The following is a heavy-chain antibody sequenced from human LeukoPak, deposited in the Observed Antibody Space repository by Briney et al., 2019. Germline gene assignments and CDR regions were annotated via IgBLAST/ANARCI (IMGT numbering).Heavy chain of an antibody. CDR1: GGSFSDYN. J-gene: IGHJ4*02. V-gene: IGHV4-34*01. CDR3: ARGLPGY. CDR2: IKHSGGT. Sequence: SXTLSLTCAVYGGSFSDYNWNWIRQPPGRGMEWIGEIKHSGGTNYNTSLKSRVTISIETSKKQFSLKLTSVTAADTAVYYCARGLPGYWGQGTLVIVSS.